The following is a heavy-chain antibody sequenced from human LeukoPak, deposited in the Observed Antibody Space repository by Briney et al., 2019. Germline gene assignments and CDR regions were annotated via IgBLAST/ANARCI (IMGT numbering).Heavy chain of an antibody. CDR1: GGSISLYY. Sequence: TSKTLSLTCIVSGGSISLYYWSWIRQPPGKGLEWIGYIYYSGSTNYNPSLKSRVTISVDTSKNQFSLKLSSVTAADTAVYYCARGRGYSYGLDYWGQGTLVTVSS. CDR2: IYYSGST. V-gene: IGHV4-59*01. J-gene: IGHJ4*02. CDR3: ARGRGYSYGLDY. D-gene: IGHD5-18*01.